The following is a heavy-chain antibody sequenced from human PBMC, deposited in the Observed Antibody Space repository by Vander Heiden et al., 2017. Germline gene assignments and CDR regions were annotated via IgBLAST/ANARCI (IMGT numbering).Heavy chain of an antibody. V-gene: IGHV3-7*01. CDR3: AREGYGDYGFYYYYGMDV. CDR1: RFTFSSYW. CDR2: IKQDGSEK. Sequence: EVQLVESGGGLVQPGGSLRLSCAASRFTFSSYWMGWVRQAPGKGLEWGANIKQDGSEKYYVDSVKGRFTISRDNAKNSLYLQMNSLRAEDTAVYYCAREGYGDYGFYYYYGMDVWGQGTTVTVSS. J-gene: IGHJ6*02. D-gene: IGHD4-17*01.